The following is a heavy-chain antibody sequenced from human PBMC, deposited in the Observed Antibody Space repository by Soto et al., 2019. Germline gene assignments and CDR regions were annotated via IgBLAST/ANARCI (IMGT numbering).Heavy chain of an antibody. J-gene: IGHJ6*02. D-gene: IGHD3-10*01. CDR2: LYYSGET. V-gene: IGHV4-59*01. CDR1: GDSISRYY. Sequence: QVQLQESGPGLVKPSETLSLTCTVSGDSISRYYWSWIRLSPGKGLEWIGYLYYSGETNYKPSVKRRVTISVDRTKNQFSLKLSSVTAADTAVYYCARDQGGEFLKGSGMDVWGQGTTVTVSS. CDR3: ARDQGGEFLKGSGMDV.